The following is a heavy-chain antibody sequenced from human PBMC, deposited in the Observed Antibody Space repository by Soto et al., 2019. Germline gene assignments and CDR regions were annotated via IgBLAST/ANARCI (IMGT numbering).Heavy chain of an antibody. CDR1: GLTVSSNY. J-gene: IGHJ4*02. CDR2: IYSGGST. CDR3: ARGSLPCAVDY. D-gene: IGHD3-16*02. Sequence: EVQRVESGGGLVQPGGSLRLSCAASGLTVSSNYMSWVRQAPGKGLEWVSVIYSGGSTYYADSVKGRFTISRHNSKNTMYLQMNSLRAEDTAVYYCARGSLPCAVDYWGQGTLVTVSS. V-gene: IGHV3-53*04.